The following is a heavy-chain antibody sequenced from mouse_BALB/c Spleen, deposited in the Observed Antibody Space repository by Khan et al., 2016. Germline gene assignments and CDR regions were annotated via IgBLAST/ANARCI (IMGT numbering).Heavy chain of an antibody. Sequence: QVQLQQSGAELVRPGASVTLSCKASGYTLTDYEMHWVKQTPVHGLEWIGSIDPQTGGTAYNQKFKGKATLTADKSSSTAYMEFRSLTSEDSAVYYCTRGSLFHGSSSFAYWGQGTLVTVSA. V-gene: IGHV1-15*01. D-gene: IGHD1-1*01. CDR1: GYTLTDYE. CDR2: IDPQTGGT. CDR3: TRGSLFHGSSSFAY. J-gene: IGHJ3*01.